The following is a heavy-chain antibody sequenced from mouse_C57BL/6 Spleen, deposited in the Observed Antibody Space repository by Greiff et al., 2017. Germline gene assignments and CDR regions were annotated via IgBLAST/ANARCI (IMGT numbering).Heavy chain of an antibody. CDR1: GYTFTSYT. Sequence: VNVVESGAELARPGASVKMSCKASGYTFTSYTMHWVKQRPGQGLEWIGYINPSSGYTKYNQKFKDKATLTADKSSSTAYMQLSSLTSEDSAVYYCARGDYMDYWGQGTSVTVSS. D-gene: IGHD2-13*01. CDR3: ARGDYMDY. CDR2: INPSSGYT. V-gene: IGHV1-4*01. J-gene: IGHJ4*01.